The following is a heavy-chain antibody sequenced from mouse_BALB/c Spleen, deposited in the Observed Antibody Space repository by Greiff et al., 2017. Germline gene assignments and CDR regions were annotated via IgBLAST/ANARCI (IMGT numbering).Heavy chain of an antibody. CDR3: ALNWLAWFAY. CDR2: ISSGSSTI. D-gene: IGHD4-1*01. V-gene: IGHV5-17*02. Sequence: EVQVVESGGGLVQPGGSRKLSCAASGFTFSSFGMHWVRQAPEKGLEWVAYISSGSSTIYYADTVKGRFTISRDNPKNTLFLQMTSLRSEDTAMYYCALNWLAWFAYWGQGTLVTVSA. J-gene: IGHJ3*01. CDR1: GFTFSSFG.